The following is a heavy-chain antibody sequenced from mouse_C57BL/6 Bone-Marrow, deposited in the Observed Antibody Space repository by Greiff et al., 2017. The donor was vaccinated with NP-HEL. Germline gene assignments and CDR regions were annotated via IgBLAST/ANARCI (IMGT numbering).Heavy chain of an antibody. J-gene: IGHJ3*01. V-gene: IGHV1-18*01. CDR3: ARLGYGSSSAWFAY. CDR1: GYTFTDYN. Sequence: VQLQQSGPELVKPGASVKIPCKASGYTFTDYNMDWVKQSHGKSLEWIGDINPNNGGTIYNQKFKGKATLTVDKSSSTAYMELRSLTSEDTAVYYCARLGYGSSSAWFAYWGQGTLVTVSA. CDR2: INPNNGGT. D-gene: IGHD1-1*01.